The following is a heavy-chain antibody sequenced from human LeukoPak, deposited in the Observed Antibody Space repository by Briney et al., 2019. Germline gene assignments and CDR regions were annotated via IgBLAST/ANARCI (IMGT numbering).Heavy chain of an antibody. CDR3: VRQGTPHGNFDY. J-gene: IGHJ4*02. Sequence: GGSLRLSCAASGFTFSDFYMTWIRQAPGKGLEWVSYSSNGGSTIYYADSVKGRFTISRDNAKNSLYLQMNSLRAEDTAVYYCVRQGTPHGNFDYWGQGTLVTVSS. D-gene: IGHD1/OR15-1a*01. V-gene: IGHV3-11*01. CDR2: SSNGGSTI. CDR1: GFTFSDFY.